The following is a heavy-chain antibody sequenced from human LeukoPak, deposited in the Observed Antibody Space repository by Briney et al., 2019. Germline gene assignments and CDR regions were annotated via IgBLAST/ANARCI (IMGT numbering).Heavy chain of an antibody. J-gene: IGHJ4*02. CDR3: AIYRGHSGYDLYDY. Sequence: GGSLRLSCAASGFSFRNYWMGWVRQAPGKGLEWVANIKLGGSKIYYVDSVKGRFTISRDNAKDSLYLQMNSLRVEDTAIYYCAIYRGHSGYDLYDYWGQGTLVTVSS. CDR2: IKLGGSKI. D-gene: IGHD5-12*01. V-gene: IGHV3-7*01. CDR1: GFSFRNYW.